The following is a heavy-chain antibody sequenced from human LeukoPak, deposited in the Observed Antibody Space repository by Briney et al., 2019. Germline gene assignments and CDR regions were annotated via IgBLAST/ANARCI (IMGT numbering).Heavy chain of an antibody. CDR3: TTYRRITIFGVVRGDV. D-gene: IGHD3-3*01. J-gene: IGHJ6*02. Sequence: PGGSLTLSCTASGFTLTNAWVKWVRQAPGRGLEWFGRIKSNTDGGTTDYAAGVKGRFTISRDDSKNTLYLQMNSLKTEDTAVYSCTTYRRITIFGVVRGDVWGQGTTVTVSS. V-gene: IGHV3-15*07. CDR2: IKSNTDGGTT. CDR1: GFTLTNAW.